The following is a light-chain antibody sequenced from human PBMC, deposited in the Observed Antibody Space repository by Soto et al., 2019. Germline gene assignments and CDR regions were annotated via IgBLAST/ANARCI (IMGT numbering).Light chain of an antibody. V-gene: IGKV3D-20*02. CDR3: QQRSNLIT. J-gene: IGKJ5*01. Sequence: EIVLTQSPGTLSLSPGERATLSCRASQSVSSSYLAWYQQKPGQAPRLLIYDASNRATDIPARFSGSGSGTDFTLTISSLEPEDFAVYYCQQRSNLITFGQGTRLEIK. CDR2: DAS. CDR1: QSVSSSY.